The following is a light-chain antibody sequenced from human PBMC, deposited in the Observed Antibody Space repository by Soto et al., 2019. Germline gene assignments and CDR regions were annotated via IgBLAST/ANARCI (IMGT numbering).Light chain of an antibody. CDR1: SSDFGGYNY. CDR2: DVS. J-gene: IGLJ1*01. CDR3: SSYTSSSTPYV. V-gene: IGLV2-14*01. Sequence: QSVLTQPASVSGSPGQSITISCTGTSSDFGGYNYVSWYQQHLGKAPKLMIYDVSNRPSGVSNRSSGSKSGNTASLTISGLQAEDEADYYCSSYTSSSTPYVFGTGTKVTVL.